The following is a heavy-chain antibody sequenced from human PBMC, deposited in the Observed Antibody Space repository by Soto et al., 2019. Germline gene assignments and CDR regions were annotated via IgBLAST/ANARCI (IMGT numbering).Heavy chain of an antibody. D-gene: IGHD6-13*01. J-gene: IGHJ5*02. CDR2: INAANGDT. V-gene: IGHV1-3*01. CDR3: VRRHVSATGIDWFDP. CDR1: GYTFTSYG. Sequence: ASVKVSFKASGYTFTSYGSHWVRQAPGQRLEWMGWINAANGDTKYSPKFQGRVTITRDTSASTAYMELSSLRSEDTAVYYCVRRHVSATGIDWFDPWGQGTLVTVSS.